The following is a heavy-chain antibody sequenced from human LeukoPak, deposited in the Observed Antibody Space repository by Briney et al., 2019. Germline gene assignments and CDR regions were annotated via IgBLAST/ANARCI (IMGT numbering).Heavy chain of an antibody. CDR2: IYSGGDT. CDR3: ARVVVGLTYYFDY. D-gene: IGHD1-26*01. J-gene: IGHJ4*02. Sequence: QPGGSLRLSCTASGLTVSSNYMTWVRQAPGKGLGWVSLIYSGGDTYYADSVKGRFTISRDNSKNTLYLQMNSLRAEDTAVYYCARVVVGLTYYFDYWGQGTLVTVSS. CDR1: GLTVSSNY. V-gene: IGHV3-53*01.